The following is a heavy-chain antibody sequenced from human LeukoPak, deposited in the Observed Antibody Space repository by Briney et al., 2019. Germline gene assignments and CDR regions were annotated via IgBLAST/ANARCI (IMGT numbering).Heavy chain of an antibody. D-gene: IGHD3-16*01. CDR1: GFTLSING. V-gene: IGHV3-30*19. CDR3: ARDKGASYVTSFDY. J-gene: IGHJ4*02. Sequence: GRLLRFSVEASGFTLSINGMDWVPKGPGKGLKWGAITSYDGSNQYYADPFKARFTISRDNSKNTLYLQMNSLRAADKAVYYCARDKGASYVTSFDYWGQGTLVTVSS. CDR2: TSYDGSNQ.